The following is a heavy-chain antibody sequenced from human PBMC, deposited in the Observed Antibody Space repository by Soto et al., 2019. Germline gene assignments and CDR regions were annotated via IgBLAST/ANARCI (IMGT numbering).Heavy chain of an antibody. J-gene: IGHJ5*02. V-gene: IGHV3-64D*06. Sequence: GGSLRLSCSASGFTFSTYAMHWVRQAPGKGLEYIAGITSNGRTTSYKDSVKGRFIISRDNSESTLYLQMSSLRFDDTAVYFCVKEHIATAGIGRYNWFDPWGQGTRVTVSS. CDR3: VKEHIATAGIGRYNWFDP. CDR2: ITSNGRTT. D-gene: IGHD6-13*01. CDR1: GFTFSTYA.